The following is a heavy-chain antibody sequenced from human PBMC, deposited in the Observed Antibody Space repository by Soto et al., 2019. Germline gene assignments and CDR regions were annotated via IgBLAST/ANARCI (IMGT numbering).Heavy chain of an antibody. CDR3: AKASGSWRRPGLGYYYMDV. D-gene: IGHD3-10*01. Sequence: GGSLRLSCAASGFTFSSYAMSWVRQAPGKGLAWVSGISGSGGSTYYADSLKGRFTISRDYSKNTLYLQMNSLRAEDTAVYYCAKASGSWRRPGLGYYYMDVWGKGTTVTVSS. J-gene: IGHJ6*03. CDR2: ISGSGGST. CDR1: GFTFSSYA. V-gene: IGHV3-23*01.